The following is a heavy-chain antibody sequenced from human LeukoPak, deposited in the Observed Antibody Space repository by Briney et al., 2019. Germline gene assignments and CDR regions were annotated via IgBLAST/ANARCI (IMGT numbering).Heavy chain of an antibody. CDR2: INPTGDST. D-gene: IGHD4-23*01. CDR3: AREASGGYFDY. Sequence: ASVKVSFKASGYTFSSYYMHWVRQAPGQGLEWVGLINPTGDSTNYAQNFRGRVTMTRDTSTSTVYVDLNSLRSEDTAVYYCAREASGGYFDYWGQGTLVTVSS. V-gene: IGHV1-46*01. J-gene: IGHJ4*02. CDR1: GYTFSSYY.